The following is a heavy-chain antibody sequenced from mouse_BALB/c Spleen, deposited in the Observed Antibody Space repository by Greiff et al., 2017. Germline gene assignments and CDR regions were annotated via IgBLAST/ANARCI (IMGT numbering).Heavy chain of an antibody. CDR1: GFTFTDYY. J-gene: IGHJ2*01. Sequence: EVQGVESGGGLVQPGGSLRLSCATSGFTFTDYYMSWVRQPPGKALEWLGFIRNKANGYTTEYSASVKGRFTISRDNSQSILYLQMNTLRAEDSATYYCARSLDGYLDYWGQGTTLTVSS. CDR2: IRNKANGYTT. D-gene: IGHD2-3*01. CDR3: ARSLDGYLDY. V-gene: IGHV7-3*02.